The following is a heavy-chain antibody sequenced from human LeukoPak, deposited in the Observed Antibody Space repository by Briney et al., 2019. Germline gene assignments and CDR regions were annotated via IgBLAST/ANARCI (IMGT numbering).Heavy chain of an antibody. J-gene: IGHJ3*02. Sequence: SETLSLTCTVSGGSISSYYWSWIQQPPGKGLEWIGYIYYSGSTNYNPSLKSRVTISVDTSKNQFSLKLSSVTVADTAVYYCARDNSLEWLGNPDAFDIWGQGTMVTVSS. V-gene: IGHV4-59*01. CDR3: ARDNSLEWLGNPDAFDI. CDR2: IYYSGST. CDR1: GGSISSYY. D-gene: IGHD3-3*01.